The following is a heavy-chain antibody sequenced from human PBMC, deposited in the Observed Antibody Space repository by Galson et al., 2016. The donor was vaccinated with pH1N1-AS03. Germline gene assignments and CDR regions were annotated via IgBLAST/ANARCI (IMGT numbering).Heavy chain of an antibody. V-gene: IGHV3-7*03. Sequence: SLRLSCAASGLEFSYFWMTWFRQAPGKGPEWVANMKQDGSETHYVDSVKGRFTISRDNAKNSLYLQMNSLRVEDTAMYYCARGEMIGDDSWGQGTLVTVSS. CDR2: MKQDGSET. CDR1: GLEFSYFW. D-gene: IGHD3-16*01. J-gene: IGHJ4*02. CDR3: ARGEMIGDDS.